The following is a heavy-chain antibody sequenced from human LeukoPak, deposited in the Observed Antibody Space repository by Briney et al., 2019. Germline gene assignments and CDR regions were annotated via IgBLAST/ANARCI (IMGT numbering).Heavy chain of an antibody. CDR1: GFTFSSYG. J-gene: IGHJ4*02. V-gene: IGHV3-23*01. D-gene: IGHD2-15*01. CDR2: ISDRGGST. CDR3: AKRGVVIRAVLVVGFHKEAYYFDS. Sequence: GGSLRLSCAASGFTFSSYGMSWVRQAPGKGLEWVAGISDRGGSTNYADSVKGRFTISRDNPKNTLYLQMNSLRSEDTAVYFCAKRGVVIRAVLVVGFHKEAYYFDSWGQGALVTVSS.